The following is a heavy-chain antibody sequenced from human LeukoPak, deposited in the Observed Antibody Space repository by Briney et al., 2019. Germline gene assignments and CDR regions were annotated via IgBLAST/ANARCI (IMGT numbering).Heavy chain of an antibody. CDR2: IKQDGSEK. Sequence: GGSLRLSCAASGFTFSSYWVSWVRQAPGKGLEWVANIKQDGSEKYYVDSVKGRFTISRDNAKNSLYLQMNSLTAEDTAVYYCARVGSGYDYFDYWGQGTLVTVSS. CDR1: GFTFSSYW. J-gene: IGHJ4*02. D-gene: IGHD5-12*01. V-gene: IGHV3-7*01. CDR3: ARVGSGYDYFDY.